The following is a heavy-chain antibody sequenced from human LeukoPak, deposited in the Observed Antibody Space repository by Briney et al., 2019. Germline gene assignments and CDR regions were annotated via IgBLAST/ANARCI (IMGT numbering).Heavy chain of an antibody. D-gene: IGHD3-22*01. CDR3: ARDPVYYDSSESWFDP. CDR1: GDSLTSYD. CDR2: IYYTGNT. Sequence: SETLSLTCTVSGDSLTSYDWGWIRQPPGKGLEWFGNIYYTGNTYYNPSLKSRVTISLDTSKNQFSLKLSSVTAADTAVYYCARDPVYYDSSESWFDPWGQGTLVTVSS. J-gene: IGHJ5*02. V-gene: IGHV4-39*07.